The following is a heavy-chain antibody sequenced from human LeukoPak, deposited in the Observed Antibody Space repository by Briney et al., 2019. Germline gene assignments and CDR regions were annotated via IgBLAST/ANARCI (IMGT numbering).Heavy chain of an antibody. J-gene: IGHJ5*02. V-gene: IGHV4-61*02. CDR3: ARGKLPSITMVRGVRHTNWFDP. Sequence: SQTLSLTCIVSGDSISRTTYSWSWLRQPAGKGLEWIGRINTVGGTNYNPSLKSRVTISLDTPKNQFSLKLRSVSAADTAVYYCARGKLPSITMVRGVRHTNWFDPWGQGTLVTVSS. CDR2: INTVGGT. D-gene: IGHD3-10*01. CDR1: GDSISRTTYS.